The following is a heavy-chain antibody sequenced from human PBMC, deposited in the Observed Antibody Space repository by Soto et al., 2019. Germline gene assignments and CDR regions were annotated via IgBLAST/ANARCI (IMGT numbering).Heavy chain of an antibody. CDR1: GYTFTSYA. Sequence: QVQLVQSGAEVKKPGASVKVSCKASGYTFTSYAMNWVRQPPGQRLEGMGWINAGNGNTKQSQKFQGRVTITRDTSASTAYMELSSLRSEDTAVYYCARSAPPIDYWGQGTLVTVSS. V-gene: IGHV1-3*01. CDR3: ARSAPPIDY. J-gene: IGHJ4*02. CDR2: INAGNGNT.